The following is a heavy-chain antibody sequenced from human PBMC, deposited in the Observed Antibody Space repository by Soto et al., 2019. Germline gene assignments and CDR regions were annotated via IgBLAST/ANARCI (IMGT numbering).Heavy chain of an antibody. CDR3: AKGVAGWYYFDY. Sequence: EVQLVESGGGLVQPGRSLRLSCAASGFTFDDYAMHWVRQAPGKGLEWVSGISWNVGSIAYADSVKGRFTISRDNAMNALYLQMNSLRAADTALYYCAKGVAGWYYFDYWGQGTLVTVSS. D-gene: IGHD3-3*01. J-gene: IGHJ4*02. CDR2: ISWNVGSI. V-gene: IGHV3-9*01. CDR1: GFTFDDYA.